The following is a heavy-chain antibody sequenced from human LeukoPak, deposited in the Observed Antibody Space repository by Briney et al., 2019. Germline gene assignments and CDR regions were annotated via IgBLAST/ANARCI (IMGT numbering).Heavy chain of an antibody. D-gene: IGHD3-10*01. J-gene: IGHJ6*03. CDR1: GDSIFSTNW. CDR2: IYYSGST. Sequence: PSETLSLTCAVSGDSIFSTNWWSWVRQPPGKGLEWIGEIYYSGSTHYSPSLKSRVTISIDKSKNQFSLKLSSVTAADTAVYYRARGHRYYYGSGSYHYYYYMDVWGKGTTVTISS. V-gene: IGHV4-4*02. CDR3: ARGHRYYYGSGSYHYYYYMDV.